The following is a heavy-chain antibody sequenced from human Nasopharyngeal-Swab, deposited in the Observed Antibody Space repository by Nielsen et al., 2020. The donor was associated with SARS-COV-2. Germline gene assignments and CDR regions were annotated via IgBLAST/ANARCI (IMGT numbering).Heavy chain of an antibody. Sequence: GGSLRLSCAASGFTFSSHWMHWVRQAPGKGLVWDSRISEDGSITTYADSVKGRFTISRDNAKNTLFLQMHSLRADDTAIYYCASQLGHPNSWGQGTLVTVSS. V-gene: IGHV3-74*01. D-gene: IGHD2-2*01. CDR3: ASQLGHPNS. CDR1: GFTFSSHW. CDR2: ISEDGSIT. J-gene: IGHJ4*02.